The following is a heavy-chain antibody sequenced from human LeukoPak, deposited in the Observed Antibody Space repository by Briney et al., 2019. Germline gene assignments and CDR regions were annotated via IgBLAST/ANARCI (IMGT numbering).Heavy chain of an antibody. J-gene: IGHJ6*04. CDR1: GFTFSSYS. D-gene: IGHD3-10*02. CDR2: ISSSSSYI. CDR3: AELGITMIGGV. Sequence: GGSLRLSCAASGFTFSSYSMSWVRQAPGKGLEWVSSISSSSSYIYYADSVKGRFTISRDNAKNSLFLQMNSLRAEDTAVYYCAELGITMIGGVWGKGTTVTISS. V-gene: IGHV3-21*01.